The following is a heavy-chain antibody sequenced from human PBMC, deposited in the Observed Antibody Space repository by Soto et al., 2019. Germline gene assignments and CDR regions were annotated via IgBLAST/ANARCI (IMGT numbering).Heavy chain of an antibody. CDR2: ISSSGGST. J-gene: IGHJ6*02. V-gene: IGHV3-23*01. CDR3: AKVDGRGGMDV. Sequence: AGGSLRLSCAASGFTFSSYAMSWVRQAPGKGLEWVSRISSSGGSTYDADSVKGRFTISRDNSNNTLYLQMNSLRAEDTAIYYCAKVDGRGGMDVWGQGTTVTVSS. CDR1: GFTFSSYA.